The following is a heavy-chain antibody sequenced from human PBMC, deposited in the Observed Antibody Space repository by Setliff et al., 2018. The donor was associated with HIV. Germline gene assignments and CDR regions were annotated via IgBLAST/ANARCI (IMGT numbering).Heavy chain of an antibody. CDR3: GRGPHIVGAPWAVIDY. Sequence: SETLSLTCAVYGVSFSGYSWSWIRQPPGKGLEWIGEIFHNGTINCNPSLKSRVALSIDTFKSQISLNMTSLTTADTAIYYCGRGPHIVGAPWAVIDYWAQGRPVTVSS. J-gene: IGHJ4*02. D-gene: IGHD1-26*01. CDR1: GVSFSGYS. CDR2: IFHNGTI. V-gene: IGHV4-34*01.